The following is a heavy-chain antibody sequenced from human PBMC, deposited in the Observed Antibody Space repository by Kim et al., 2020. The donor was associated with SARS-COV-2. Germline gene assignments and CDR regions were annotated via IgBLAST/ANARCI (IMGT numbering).Heavy chain of an antibody. V-gene: IGHV3-23*01. J-gene: IGHJ4*02. D-gene: IGHD3-10*01. CDR3: ARYASGTFNYFDF. Sequence: YADSVMGRITTSKDNTRDTLYLQMNGLRSEDTALYYCARYASGTFNYFDFWGRGALVTVSS.